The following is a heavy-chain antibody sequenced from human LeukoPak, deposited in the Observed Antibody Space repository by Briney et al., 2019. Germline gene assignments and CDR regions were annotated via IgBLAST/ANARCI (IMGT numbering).Heavy chain of an antibody. CDR3: ASGSRQWPGIEA. CDR1: GGFFYVYY. J-gene: IGHJ4*02. CDR2: INHSGST. V-gene: IGHV4-34*01. D-gene: IGHD6-19*01. Sequence: SETLSLTCALYGGFFYVYYWRWLRQPPGKGLEWIGEINHSGSTNYNPSLKSRVTISVDTSKKQFSLKLSSVTAADTAVYYCASGSRQWPGIEAWGQGTLVTVSS.